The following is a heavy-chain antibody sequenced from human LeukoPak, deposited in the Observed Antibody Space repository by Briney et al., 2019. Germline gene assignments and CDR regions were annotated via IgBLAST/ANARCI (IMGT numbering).Heavy chain of an antibody. CDR3: ARFTRPSFSFDY. CDR1: GGSISSSSYY. Sequence: SDTLSLTCTVSGGSISSSSYYWGWIRQPPGKGLEWIGSIYYSGSTYYNPSLKSRVTISVDTSKNQFSLKLSSVTAADTAVYYCARFTRPSFSFDYWGQGTLVTVSS. D-gene: IGHD6-6*01. CDR2: IYYSGST. J-gene: IGHJ4*02. V-gene: IGHV4-39*01.